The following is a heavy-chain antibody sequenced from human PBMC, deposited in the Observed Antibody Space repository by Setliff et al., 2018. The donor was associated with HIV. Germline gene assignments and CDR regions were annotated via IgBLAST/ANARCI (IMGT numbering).Heavy chain of an antibody. Sequence: SETLSLTCAVYGGSFSSYYWGWIRQPPGKGLEWIGSMYYSGSTYYNPSLKSRVTVSVDTSKNQFSLKLGSVTAADTAVYYCARESPSSSWFYFDFWGQGTLVTVSS. J-gene: IGHJ4*02. CDR1: GGSFSSYY. D-gene: IGHD6-13*01. V-gene: IGHV4-34*01. CDR3: ARESPSSSWFYFDF. CDR2: MYYSGST.